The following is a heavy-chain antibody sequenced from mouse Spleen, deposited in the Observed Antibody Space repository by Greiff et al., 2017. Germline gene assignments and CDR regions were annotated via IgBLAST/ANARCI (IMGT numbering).Heavy chain of an antibody. Sequence: QVQLQQPGAELVKPGASVKLSCKASGYTFTSYWMHWVKQRPGQGLEWIGMIHPNSGSTNYNEKFKSKATLTVDKSSSTAYMQLSSLTSEDSAVYYCARHHDGYYVFYWYFDVWGAGTTVTVSS. CDR1: GYTFTSYW. CDR3: ARHHDGYYVFYWYFDV. D-gene: IGHD2-3*01. J-gene: IGHJ1*01. V-gene: IGHV1-64*01. CDR2: IHPNSGST.